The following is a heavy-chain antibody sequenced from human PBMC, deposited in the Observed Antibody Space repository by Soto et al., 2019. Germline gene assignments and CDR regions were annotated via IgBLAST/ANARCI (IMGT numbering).Heavy chain of an antibody. CDR2: IYYSGST. Sequence: TSETLSLTCTVSGGSISSSSYYWGWIRQPPGKGLEWIGSIYYSGSTYYNPSLKSRVTISVDTSKNQFSLKLSSVTAADTAVYYCARRVIIRGYNWFDPWGQGTLVTVSS. V-gene: IGHV4-39*01. CDR3: ARRVIIRGYNWFDP. D-gene: IGHD3-10*01. CDR1: GGSISSSSYY. J-gene: IGHJ5*02.